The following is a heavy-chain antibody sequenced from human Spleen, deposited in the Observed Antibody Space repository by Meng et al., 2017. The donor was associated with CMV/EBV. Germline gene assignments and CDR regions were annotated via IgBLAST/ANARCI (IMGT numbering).Heavy chain of an antibody. CDR1: SDL. CDR2: VNRSEST. D-gene: IGHD2-21*02. J-gene: IGHJ4*02. CDR3: ARIERRRILKYCGSDCSTTDY. V-gene: IGHV4-4*02. Sequence: SDLWAWVRQVPRRGLECIGEVNRSESTNYNPSLKSRVSVSVDKFKSQFSLKLGSVTAADTAVYYCARIERRRILKYCGSDCSTTDYWGQGTLVTVSS.